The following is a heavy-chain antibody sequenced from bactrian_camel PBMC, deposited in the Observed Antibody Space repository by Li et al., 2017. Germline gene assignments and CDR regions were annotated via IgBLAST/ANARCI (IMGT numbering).Heavy chain of an antibody. V-gene: IGHV3S53*01. CDR3: AALRKSLPSRTSCTTTVATYNY. CDR1: GATYNTHC. D-gene: IGHD2*01. CDR2: IDNDGEL. Sequence: QLVESGGGSVQAGGSLRLSCAASGATYNTHCMGWFRQAPGKEREGVAGIDNDGELSYHDSVKGRFTISKDNAKNTVYLQMNSLEPEDSAMYYCAALRKSLPSRTSCTTTVATYNYWGQGTQVTVSS. J-gene: IGHJ4*01.